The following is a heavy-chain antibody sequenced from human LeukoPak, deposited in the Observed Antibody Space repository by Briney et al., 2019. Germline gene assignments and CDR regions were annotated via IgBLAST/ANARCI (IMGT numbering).Heavy chain of an antibody. D-gene: IGHD3-22*01. CDR2: INHSGST. V-gene: IGHV4-34*01. J-gene: IGHJ4*02. Sequence: SETLSLTCAVYGGSFSGYYWSWIRQPPGKGLEWIGEINHSGSTNYNPSLRSRVTISVDTSKNQFSLKLSSVTAAGTAVYYCARGGDSSGYYYIDYWGQGTLVTVSS. CDR3: ARGGDSSGYYYIDY. CDR1: GGSFSGYY.